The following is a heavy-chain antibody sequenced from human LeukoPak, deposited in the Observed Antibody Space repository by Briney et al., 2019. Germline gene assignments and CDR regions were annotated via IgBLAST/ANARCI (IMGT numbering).Heavy chain of an antibody. V-gene: IGHV3-9*01. Sequence: PGGSLRLSCAASGFTFDDYAMHWVRQAPGKGLEWVSGISWNSGSIGYADSVKGRFTISRDNAKNSLYLQMNSLRAEDTALYYCARAATITGAFDIWGQGTMVTVSS. CDR2: ISWNSGSI. D-gene: IGHD5-12*01. J-gene: IGHJ3*02. CDR3: ARAATITGAFDI. CDR1: GFTFDDYA.